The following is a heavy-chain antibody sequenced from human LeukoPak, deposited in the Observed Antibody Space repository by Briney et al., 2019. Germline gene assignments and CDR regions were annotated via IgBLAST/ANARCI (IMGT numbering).Heavy chain of an antibody. J-gene: IGHJ5*02. V-gene: IGHV4-4*07. CDR1: GGSISSYY. D-gene: IGHD4-17*01. CDR3: ARDMTTVTTYDGNWFDP. Sequence: SETLSLTCTVSGGSISSYYWSWIRQPAGKGLEWIGRIYTSGSTNYNPSLKSRVTMSVDTSKNQFSPKLSSVTAADTAVYYCARDMTTVTTYDGNWFDPWGQGTLVTVSS. CDR2: IYTSGST.